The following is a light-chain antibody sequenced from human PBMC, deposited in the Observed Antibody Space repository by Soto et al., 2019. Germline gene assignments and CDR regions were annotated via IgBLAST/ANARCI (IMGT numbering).Light chain of an antibody. CDR3: QQYGSSPLT. CDR2: GAS. J-gene: IGKJ3*01. Sequence: DIVLPQSPGTLSLSPVERATLSCRASQSVSSSYLAWYQQKPGQAPRLLIYGASSRATGIPDRFSGSGSGTDFTLTISRLEPEDFAVYYCQQYGSSPLTFGPGTKVDIK. CDR1: QSVSSSY. V-gene: IGKV3-20*01.